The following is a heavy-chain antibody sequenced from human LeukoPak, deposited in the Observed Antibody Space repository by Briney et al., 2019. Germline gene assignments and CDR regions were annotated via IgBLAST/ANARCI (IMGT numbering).Heavy chain of an antibody. V-gene: IGHV3-30*02. D-gene: IGHD1-14*01. CDR3: AKAVDTTTPWPY. CDR1: GFTFSSYG. J-gene: IGHJ4*02. Sequence: PGGSLRLSCAASGFTFSSYGMHWVRQAPGKGLEWVAFIRYDGSNKYYADSVKGRFTISRDNSKNTLYLQMNSLRAEDTAVYYCAKAVDTTTPWPYWGQGTLVTVSS. CDR2: IRYDGSNK.